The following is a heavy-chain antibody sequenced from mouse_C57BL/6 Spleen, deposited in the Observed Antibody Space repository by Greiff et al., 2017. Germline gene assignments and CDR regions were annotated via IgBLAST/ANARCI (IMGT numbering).Heavy chain of an antibody. CDR2: IYWDDDK. V-gene: IGHV8-12*01. D-gene: IGHD2-5*01. J-gene: IGHJ1*03. CDR1: GFSLSTSGMG. CDR3: ARRAGDYSNPYLYFDV. Sequence: QVTLKESGPGILQSSQTLSLTCSFSGFSLSTSGMGVSWIRQPSGKGLEWLAHIYWDDDKRYNPSLKSRLTISKDTSRNQVFLKITSVDTADTATYYCARRAGDYSNPYLYFDVWGTGTTVTVSS.